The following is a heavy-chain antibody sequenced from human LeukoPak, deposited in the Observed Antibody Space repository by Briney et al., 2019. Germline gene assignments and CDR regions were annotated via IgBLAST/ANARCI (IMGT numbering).Heavy chain of an antibody. CDR1: GYTFTGYY. CDR2: INPNSGGT. Sequence: ASVKVSCKASGYTFTGYYMHWVRQAPGQGLEWMGWINPNSGGTNYAQKFQGWVTMARDTSISTAYMELSRLRSDDTAVYYCAREERGITMVRGINYYYYYGMDVWGQGTTVTVSS. V-gene: IGHV1-2*04. D-gene: IGHD3-10*01. J-gene: IGHJ6*02. CDR3: AREERGITMVRGINYYYYYGMDV.